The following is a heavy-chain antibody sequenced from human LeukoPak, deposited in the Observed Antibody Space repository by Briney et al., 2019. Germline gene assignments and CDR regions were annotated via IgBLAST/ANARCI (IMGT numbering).Heavy chain of an antibody. CDR2: IYYSGST. V-gene: IGHV4-30-4*08. J-gene: IGHJ3*02. CDR1: GGSISSGDYY. D-gene: IGHD6-19*01. CDR3: ARARWQWLAHAFDI. Sequence: SETLSLTCTVSGGSISSGDYYWSWIRQPPGKGLEWIGYIYYSGSTYYNPSLKRRVTISVDTSKNQFSLKLSSVTAADTAVYYCARARWQWLAHAFDIWGQGTMVTVSS.